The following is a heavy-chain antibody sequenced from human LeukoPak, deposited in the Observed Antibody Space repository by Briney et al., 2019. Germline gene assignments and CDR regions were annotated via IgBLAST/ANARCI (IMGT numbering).Heavy chain of an antibody. J-gene: IGHJ6*03. CDR1: GLTYSTYA. CDR2: ISGNGGGT. CDR3: AKYGSGNPYYYMDV. D-gene: IGHD3-10*01. Sequence: GGSVRLSCAASGLTYSTYAMTWLRQAPGKGLKWVSGISGNGGGTYHADSVKGRVTISRDNSKNTLYLQMNSLRAEDTALYYCAKYGSGNPYYYMDVWGKGTTVTVSS. V-gene: IGHV3-23*01.